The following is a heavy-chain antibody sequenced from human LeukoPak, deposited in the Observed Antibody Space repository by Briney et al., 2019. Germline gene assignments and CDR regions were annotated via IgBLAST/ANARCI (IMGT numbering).Heavy chain of an antibody. J-gene: IGHJ4*02. CDR3: VRSISGGHNYGSFDL. D-gene: IGHD5-18*01. V-gene: IGHV4-39*01. Sequence: SETLSLTCTVSGGSISSGGYYWSWIRQRPGRGLEWIGSMYYGGNTYYNPSLESRVTMSADTSRNQFSLKLRSVTAADTAIYYCVRSISGGHNYGSFDLWGRGTWVTVS. CDR2: MYYGGNT. CDR1: GGSISSGGYY.